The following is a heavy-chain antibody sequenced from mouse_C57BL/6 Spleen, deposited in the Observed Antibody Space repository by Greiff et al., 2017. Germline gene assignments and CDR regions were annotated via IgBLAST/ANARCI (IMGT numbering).Heavy chain of an antibody. V-gene: IGHV1-50*01. J-gene: IGHJ1*03. CDR1: GYTFTRYW. D-gene: IGHD2-5*01. Sequence: QVQLQQPGAELVKPGASVKLSCKASGYTFTRYWMQWVKQRPGPGLEWIGEIDPSASYTNYNQKFKGKATLTVDTSSSTAYMQLSSLASEDSAVYYCARLDPLYSNYGYFDVWGTGTTVTVSS. CDR2: IDPSASYT. CDR3: ARLDPLYSNYGYFDV.